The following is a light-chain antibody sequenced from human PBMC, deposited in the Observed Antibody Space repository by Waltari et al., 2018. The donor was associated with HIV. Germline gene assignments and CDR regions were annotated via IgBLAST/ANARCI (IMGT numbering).Light chain of an antibody. V-gene: IGLV2-23*02. J-gene: IGLJ1*01. CDR1: RSDVGSYNL. CDR3: CSYAGSSTFV. CDR2: EVS. Sequence: QSALTQPAPVSGAPGPSITISCTGTRSDVGSYNLVSWYQQYPGKAPKLMISEVSKRPSGVSNRFSGSKSGNTASLTISGLQAEDEADYYCCSYAGSSTFVFGTGTKVTVL.